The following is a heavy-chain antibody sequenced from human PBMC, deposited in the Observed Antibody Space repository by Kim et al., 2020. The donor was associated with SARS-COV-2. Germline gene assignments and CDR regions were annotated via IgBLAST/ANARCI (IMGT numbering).Heavy chain of an antibody. D-gene: IGHD3-10*01. Sequence: LKSPVTISVDTSKNQFSLKLSSVTAADTAVYYCARVTVVRGGYYYYGMDVWGQGTTVTVSS. V-gene: IGHV4-31*01. J-gene: IGHJ6*02. CDR3: ARVTVVRGGYYYYGMDV.